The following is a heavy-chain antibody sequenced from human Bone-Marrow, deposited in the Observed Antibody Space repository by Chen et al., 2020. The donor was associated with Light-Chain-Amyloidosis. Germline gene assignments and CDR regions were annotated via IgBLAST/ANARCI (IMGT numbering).Heavy chain of an antibody. CDR1: GFTCDDYA. V-gene: IGHV3-9*01. Sequence: EVQLVESGGGWVQPGRSLRLSCAASGFTCDDYAMHWVRQAPGKGLEWVSGISWNSGSIGYADSVKGRFTISRDNAKNSLYLQMNSLRAEDTALYYCAKDSVGYYDSSGYYPFDYWGQGTLVTVSS. CDR3: AKDSVGYYDSSGYYPFDY. CDR2: ISWNSGSI. D-gene: IGHD3-22*01. J-gene: IGHJ4*02.